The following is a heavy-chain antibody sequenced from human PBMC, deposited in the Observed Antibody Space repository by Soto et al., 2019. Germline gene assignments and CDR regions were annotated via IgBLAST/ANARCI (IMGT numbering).Heavy chain of an antibody. CDR2: IYSGGST. J-gene: IGHJ4*02. Sequence: EVQLVESGGGLVQPGGSLRLSCAVSGFTVSNNYMSWVRQAPGKGLECVSVIYSGGSTYYADSVKGRFTISRDNSKNTLYLQMNSLRAEDPAVYYCANKVVANWGQGTLVTVSS. D-gene: IGHD5-12*01. V-gene: IGHV3-66*01. CDR1: GFTVSNNY. CDR3: ANKVVAN.